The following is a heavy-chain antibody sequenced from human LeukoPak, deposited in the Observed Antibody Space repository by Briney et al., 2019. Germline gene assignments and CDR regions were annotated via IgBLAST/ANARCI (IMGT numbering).Heavy chain of an antibody. CDR3: ASTTPIDF. J-gene: IGHJ4*02. V-gene: IGHV3-7*01. Sequence: GGSLRLSCAASGFIFSSYWMSWVRQAPGKGLEWVANIKQDGSEKYYVDSVKGRFTISRDNAKNSLYLQMNSLRAEDTAVYYCASTTPIDFWGQGTLVTVSS. CDR1: GFIFSSYW. D-gene: IGHD1-14*01. CDR2: IKQDGSEK.